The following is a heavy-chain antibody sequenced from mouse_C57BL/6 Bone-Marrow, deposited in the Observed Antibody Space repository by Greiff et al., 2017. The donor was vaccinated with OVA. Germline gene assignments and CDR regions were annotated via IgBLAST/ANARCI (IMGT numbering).Heavy chain of an antibody. CDR1: GYTFTSYW. Sequence: VQLQQPGAELVTSGSSVKVSCKASGYTFTSYWMHCRDQTPCQGLHSIVLIHPSDSDTNYNQKFKGKATLTVDKSSSTAYMQLSSLTSEDSAVYYCAIYYSNWYFDVWGTGTTVTVSS. CDR3: AIYYSNWYFDV. V-gene: IGHV1-74*01. J-gene: IGHJ1*03. D-gene: IGHD2-5*01. CDR2: IHPSDSDT.